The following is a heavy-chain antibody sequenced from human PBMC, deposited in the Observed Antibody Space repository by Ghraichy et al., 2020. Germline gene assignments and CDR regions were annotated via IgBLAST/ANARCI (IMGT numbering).Heavy chain of an antibody. CDR1: GDSISSREW. CDR3: ARWQRYGNRGRRPFAFDL. D-gene: IGHD2/OR15-2a*01. J-gene: IGHJ3*01. Sequence: SETLSLTCGVSGDSISSREWWCWVRQPPGKGLEWIGEIYHSGSANYNPSLQSRVTMSVDVSKNQISLNLRSVTAADTAVYYCARWQRYGNRGRRPFAFDLWGPGTMVTVSS. V-gene: IGHV4-4*02. CDR2: IYHSGSA.